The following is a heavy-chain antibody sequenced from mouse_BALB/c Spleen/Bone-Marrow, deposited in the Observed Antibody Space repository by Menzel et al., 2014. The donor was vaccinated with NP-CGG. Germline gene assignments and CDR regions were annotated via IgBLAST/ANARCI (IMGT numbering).Heavy chain of an antibody. Sequence: QVTLKESGPELVKPGASVRISCKASGYTFTSYYIHWVKQRPGQGLEWIGWIYPGNVNTQYNEKFMGKATLTADKSSSTAYMQLSSLTSEDSAVYFCARGITTRGGDCWGQGTTLTVSS. V-gene: IGHV1S56*01. CDR2: IYPGNVNT. CDR3: ARGITTRGGDC. D-gene: IGHD2-4*01. CDR1: GYTFTSYY. J-gene: IGHJ2*01.